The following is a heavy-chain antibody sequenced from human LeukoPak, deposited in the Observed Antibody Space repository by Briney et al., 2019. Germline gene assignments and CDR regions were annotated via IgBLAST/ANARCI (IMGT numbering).Heavy chain of an antibody. CDR1: GGTFSSYA. CDR3: ARDSRITIFGVVLSGGFDY. D-gene: IGHD3-3*01. J-gene: IGHJ4*02. CDR2: IIPIFGTA. V-gene: IGHV1-69*13. Sequence: ASVKVSCKASGGTFSSYAISWVRQAPGQGLEWMGGIIPIFGTANYAQKFQGRVTITADESTSTAYMELSSLRSEDTAVYCCARDSRITIFGVVLSGGFDYWGQGTLVTVSS.